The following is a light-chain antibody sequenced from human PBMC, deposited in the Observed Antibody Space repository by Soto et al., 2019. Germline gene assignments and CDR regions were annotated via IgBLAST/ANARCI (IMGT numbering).Light chain of an antibody. J-gene: IGKJ1*01. Sequence: DIQMTQSPSTLSASVLDRFTITCRASQTISTWLAWYQQKPGKAPNLLIYKASTLTSGVPSRFSGSGSGTEFTLTISSLQPDDFATYYCQHYNSYSEAFGQGTQLDIK. CDR1: QTISTW. CDR3: QHYNSYSEA. CDR2: KAS. V-gene: IGKV1-5*03.